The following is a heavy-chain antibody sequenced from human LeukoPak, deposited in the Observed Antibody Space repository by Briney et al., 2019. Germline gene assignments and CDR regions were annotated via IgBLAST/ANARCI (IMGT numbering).Heavy chain of an antibody. CDR1: GFTVSSNY. CDR3: ARDGSGTYWAYYNWSDP. V-gene: IGHV3-53*01. D-gene: IGHD3-10*01. J-gene: IGHJ5*02. CDR2: IYSGGRT. Sequence: PGGSLRLSCAASGFTVSSNYMSWVRQAPGKGLEWVSIIYSGGRTYYADSVKGRFTISRDNSRNTVYLQMNSLRAEDTAVYYCARDGSGTYWAYYNWSDPWGQGTLVTVSS.